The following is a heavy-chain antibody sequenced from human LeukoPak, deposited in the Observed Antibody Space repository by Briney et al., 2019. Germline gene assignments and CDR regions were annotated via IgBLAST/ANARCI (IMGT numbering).Heavy chain of an antibody. D-gene: IGHD6-19*01. Sequence: GGSLRLACAASGFRFSSYAMSWVRQAPGKGLEWVSAISGSGVSTYYADSVKGRFTVSRDNSKNTLYLQMSSLRAEDTAVYYCARDLVLRIAVVGSVAFDIWGQGTMVTVSS. V-gene: IGHV3-23*01. CDR1: GFRFSSYA. CDR2: ISGSGVST. CDR3: ARDLVLRIAVVGSVAFDI. J-gene: IGHJ3*02.